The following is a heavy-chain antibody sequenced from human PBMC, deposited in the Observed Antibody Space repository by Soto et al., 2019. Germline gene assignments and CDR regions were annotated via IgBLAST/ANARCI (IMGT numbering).Heavy chain of an antibody. CDR1: GFTFSRYY. Sequence: GGSLRLSCAASGFTFSRYYMNWVRQAPGKGLEWVSSISTTSTYTHYADSLKGRFTISRDNAKKLLYLQMDSLRAEDTAVYYCARDDGLSSTNVKAFDIWAQGTKVTVSS. CDR3: ARDDGLSSTNVKAFDI. CDR2: ISTTSTYT. J-gene: IGHJ3*02. D-gene: IGHD2-2*01. V-gene: IGHV3-21*01.